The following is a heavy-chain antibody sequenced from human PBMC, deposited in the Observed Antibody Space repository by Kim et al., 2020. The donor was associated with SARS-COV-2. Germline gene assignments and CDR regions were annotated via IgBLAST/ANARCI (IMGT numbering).Heavy chain of an antibody. CDR1: GYIFNTYG. CDR3: AREFYRVVGGAHRYTFDY. V-gene: IGHV7-4-1*02. Sequence: ASVKVSCKASGYIFNTYGIFWMRRAPGQGLEWMGWINTATGDATYAQAFTGRLVFSLDTSVSTAYLQISSLKVDDTAVYYCAREFYRVVGGAHRYTFDYWGQGTLVTVSS. D-gene: IGHD3-16*02. CDR2: INTATGDA. J-gene: IGHJ4*02.